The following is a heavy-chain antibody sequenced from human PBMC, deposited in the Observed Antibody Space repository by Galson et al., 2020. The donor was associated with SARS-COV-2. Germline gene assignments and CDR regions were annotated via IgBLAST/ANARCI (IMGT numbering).Heavy chain of an antibody. D-gene: IGHD1-20*01. CDR2: MNPNSGNT. Sequence: ASVKVSCKASGYTFTSYDINWVRQATGQGLEWMGWMNPNSGNTGYAQKFQGRVTMTRNTSISTAYMELSSLRSEDTAVYYCARTGNLKNYYGMDVWGQGTTVTVSS. V-gene: IGHV1-8*01. J-gene: IGHJ6*02. CDR1: GYTFTSYD. CDR3: ARTGNLKNYYGMDV.